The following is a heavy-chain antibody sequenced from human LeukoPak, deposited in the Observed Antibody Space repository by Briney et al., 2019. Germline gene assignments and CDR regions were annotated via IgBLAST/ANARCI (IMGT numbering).Heavy chain of an antibody. D-gene: IGHD6-13*01. Sequence: SGGSLRLSCAASGFTFSSYGMHWVRQAPGKGLEWVAVISYDGSNKYYADSVKDRFTISRDNSKNTLYLQMNSLRAEDTAVYYCAKEGSSSWYEVDYWGQGTLVTVSS. CDR1: GFTFSSYG. V-gene: IGHV3-30*18. CDR3: AKEGSSSWYEVDY. J-gene: IGHJ4*02. CDR2: ISYDGSNK.